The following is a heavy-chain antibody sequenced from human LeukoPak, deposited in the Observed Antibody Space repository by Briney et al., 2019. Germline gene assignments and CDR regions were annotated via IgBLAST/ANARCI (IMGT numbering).Heavy chain of an antibody. CDR3: AREPVDCWSGGSCYLDAFDI. CDR2: INPNSGGT. J-gene: IGHJ3*02. CDR1: GYTFTGYY. D-gene: IGHD2-15*01. V-gene: IGHV1-2*02. Sequence: ASVKVSCKASGYTFTGYYMHWVRQAPGQGLEWMGWINPNSGGTNYAQKFQGRVTITADESTSTAYMELSSLRSDDTAVYYCAREPVDCWSGGSCYLDAFDIWGQGTMVTVSS.